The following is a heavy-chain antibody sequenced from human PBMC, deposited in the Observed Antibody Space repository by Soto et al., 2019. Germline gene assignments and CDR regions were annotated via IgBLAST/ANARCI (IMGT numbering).Heavy chain of an antibody. CDR1: GFTFSSYS. V-gene: IGHV3-21*06. J-gene: IGHJ3*02. Sequence: EVQLVESGGGLVKPGGSLRLSCVDSGFTFSSYSMNWVRQAPGKGLEWVSSISAYSSPIFYADSVKGRFTISRDNAKNSLYLQMNSLRAGDTAVYYCVRGGRGYTRDDVFDIWGHGTMVTVSS. CDR3: VRGGRGYTRDDVFDI. D-gene: IGHD2-2*02. CDR2: ISAYSSPI.